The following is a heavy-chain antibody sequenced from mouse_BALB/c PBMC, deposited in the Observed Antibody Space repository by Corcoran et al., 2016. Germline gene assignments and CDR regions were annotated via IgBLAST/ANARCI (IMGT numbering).Heavy chain of an antibody. V-gene: IGHV1-26*01. D-gene: IGHD1-1*01. Sequence: EVQLQQSGPELVKPGASVKISCKASGYSFTGYYMHWVKQSHVKSLEWIGRINPYNGATSYNQNFKDKASLTVDKSSSTAYMELHSLTSEDSAVYYCARDYYGSRGDWYFDYWGQGTTFTVSS. J-gene: IGHJ2*01. CDR2: INPYNGAT. CDR1: GYSFTGYY. CDR3: ARDYYGSRGDWYFDY.